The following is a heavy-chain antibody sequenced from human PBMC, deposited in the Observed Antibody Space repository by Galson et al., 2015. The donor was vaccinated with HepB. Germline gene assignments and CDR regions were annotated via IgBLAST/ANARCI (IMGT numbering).Heavy chain of an antibody. V-gene: IGHV3-23*01. CDR3: AKRKIVVVPAASGVSYYYMDV. J-gene: IGHJ6*03. CDR2: ISGSGGST. CDR1: GFTFSSYA. D-gene: IGHD2-2*01. Sequence: SLRLSCAASGFTFSSYAMSWVRQAPGKGLEWVSAISGSGGSTYYADSVKGRFTISRDNSKNTLYLQMNSLRAEDTAVYYCAKRKIVVVPAASGVSYYYMDVWGKGTTVTVSS.